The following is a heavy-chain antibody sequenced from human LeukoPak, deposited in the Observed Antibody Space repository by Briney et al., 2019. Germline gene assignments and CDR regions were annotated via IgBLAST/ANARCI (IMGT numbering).Heavy chain of an antibody. J-gene: IGHJ3*01. V-gene: IGHV3-74*01. Sequence: GGSLRLSCAASGFTFRSYWMYWVRQVPGKGLEYVSRIDNDGSGTTYAGSVKGRFTIPRDNGNNGVFLQMNSLRAEDTAMYYCARGGPDHAFDVWGQGTMVTVSS. D-gene: IGHD1-14*01. CDR3: ARGGPDHAFDV. CDR2: IDNDGSGT. CDR1: GFTFRSYW.